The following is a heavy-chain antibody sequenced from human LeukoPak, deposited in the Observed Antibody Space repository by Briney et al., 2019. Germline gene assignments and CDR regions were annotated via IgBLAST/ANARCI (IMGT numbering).Heavy chain of an antibody. V-gene: IGHV3-30*02. D-gene: IGHD2-2*01. J-gene: IGHJ4*02. Sequence: PGGSLRLSCAPSGIDFWASGMHWVRQAPDMGLGWVTFIQTDGSDKYYAASVAGRFTLSRDNSKNTVYLNMNNLRPDDTALYYCAREGGTVVIGRFDYWGQGTLVTVSS. CDR3: AREGGTVVIGRFDY. CDR2: IQTDGSDK. CDR1: GIDFWASG.